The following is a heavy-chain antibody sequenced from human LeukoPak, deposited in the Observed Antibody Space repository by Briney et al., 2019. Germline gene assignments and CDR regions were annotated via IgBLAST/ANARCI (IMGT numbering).Heavy chain of an antibody. J-gene: IGHJ4*02. CDR2: IDHSGST. CDR1: GGSFSGYY. CDR3: AREGSSGYSSVIDY. V-gene: IGHV4-34*01. Sequence: ASETLSLTCAVYGGSFSGYYWSWIRQPPGKGLDWIGEIDHSGSTNYNPSLKSRVTKSVDTSKNQFSLKLSSVTAADTAVYYCAREGSSGYSSVIDYWGQGTLVTVSS. D-gene: IGHD3-22*01.